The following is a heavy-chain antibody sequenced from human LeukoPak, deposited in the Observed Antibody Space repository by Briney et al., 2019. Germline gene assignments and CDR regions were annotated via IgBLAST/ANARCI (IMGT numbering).Heavy chain of an antibody. J-gene: IGHJ4*02. CDR1: GFTFSGSA. V-gene: IGHV3-73*01. Sequence: PGGSLKLSCAASGFTFSGSAVHWVRQASGKGLEWVGRIRSKANSYATAYAASVKGRFTVSRDDSKNMAYLQMNSLKTDDTAVYYCARQELVDIVATTYWGQGTLVTVSS. CDR3: ARQELVDIVATTY. CDR2: IRSKANSYAT. D-gene: IGHD5-12*01.